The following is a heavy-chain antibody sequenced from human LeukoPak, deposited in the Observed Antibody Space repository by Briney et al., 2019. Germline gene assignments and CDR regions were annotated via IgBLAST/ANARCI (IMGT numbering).Heavy chain of an antibody. D-gene: IGHD6-19*01. CDR1: GGSISSSSYY. Sequence: SETLSLTCTVSGGSISSSSYYWGWIRQPPGKGLEWIGSIYYSGSTYYNPSLKSRVTISVDTSKNQFSLKLSSVTAADTAVYYCARAVAGHSVSFDYWGQGTLVTVSS. J-gene: IGHJ4*02. CDR3: ARAVAGHSVSFDY. CDR2: IYYSGST. V-gene: IGHV4-39*07.